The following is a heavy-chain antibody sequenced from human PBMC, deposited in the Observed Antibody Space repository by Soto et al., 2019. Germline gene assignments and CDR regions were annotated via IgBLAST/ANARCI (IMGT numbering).Heavy chain of an antibody. V-gene: IGHV3-9*01. Sequence: GGSLRLSCAASGFTFDDYAMHWVRQAPGKGLEWVSGISWNSGSIGYADSVKGRFTISRDNAKNSLYLQMNSLRAEDTALYYCAKVYDSSGYWFDAFDIWGQGTMVTVSS. J-gene: IGHJ3*02. CDR1: GFTFDDYA. CDR3: AKVYDSSGYWFDAFDI. CDR2: ISWNSGSI. D-gene: IGHD3-22*01.